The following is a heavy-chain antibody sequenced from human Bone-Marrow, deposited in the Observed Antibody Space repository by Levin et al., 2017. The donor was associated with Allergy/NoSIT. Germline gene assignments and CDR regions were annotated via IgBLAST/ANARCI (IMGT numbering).Heavy chain of an antibody. V-gene: IGHV4-34*01. CDR1: GGSFSGYY. D-gene: IGHD6-19*01. CDR3: GGSGRTLYGMDV. CDR2: INHSGST. Sequence: SETLSLTCAVYGGSFSGYYWSWIRQPPGKGLEWIGEINHSGSTNYNPSLKSRVTISVDTSKNQFSLKLSSVTAADTAVYYCGGSGRTLYGMDVWGQGTTVTVSS. J-gene: IGHJ6*02.